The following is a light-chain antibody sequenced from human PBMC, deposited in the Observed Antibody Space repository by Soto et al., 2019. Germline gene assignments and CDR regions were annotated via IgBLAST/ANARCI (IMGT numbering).Light chain of an antibody. CDR3: QQYNSYALT. CDR1: QSISSW. CDR2: DAS. Sequence: DIQLTQSPSTLSASVGDRVTITCRASQSISSWLAWYQQKPGRAPKLLIYDASSLESGVPSRFSGSGSGTEFTLTISSLQPDDFATYYCQQYNSYALTFGGGTKVEIK. J-gene: IGKJ4*01. V-gene: IGKV1-5*01.